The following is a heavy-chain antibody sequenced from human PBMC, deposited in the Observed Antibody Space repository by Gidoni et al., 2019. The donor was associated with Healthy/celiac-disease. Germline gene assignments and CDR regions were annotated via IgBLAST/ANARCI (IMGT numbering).Heavy chain of an antibody. CDR3: ARDYDAGYSSGWYIGYFDL. CDR1: GFTFSSYS. V-gene: IGHV3-21*01. J-gene: IGHJ2*01. Sequence: EVQLVESGGGLVKPGGSLRLSCAASGFTFSSYSMNWVRQAPGKGLEGVSSISSSRKYINYADSVKGRFTISRENAKNSLYLQMNSLRAEDTAVYYCARDYDAGYSSGWYIGYFDLWGRGTLVTVSS. CDR2: ISSSRKYI. D-gene: IGHD6-19*01.